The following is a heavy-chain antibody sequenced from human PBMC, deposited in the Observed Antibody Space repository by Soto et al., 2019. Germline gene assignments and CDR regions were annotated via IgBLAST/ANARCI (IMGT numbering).Heavy chain of an antibody. V-gene: IGHV3-33*01. Sequence: VGSLRLSCTASGFTFSSYGMHWVRQAPGKGLEWVAVIWYDGSNKYYADSVKGRFTISRDNSKNTLYLQMNSLRAEDTAVYYCARKKDWFDTWGQGTLVTVSS. CDR2: IWYDGSNK. J-gene: IGHJ5*02. CDR1: GFTFSSYG. CDR3: ARKKDWFDT.